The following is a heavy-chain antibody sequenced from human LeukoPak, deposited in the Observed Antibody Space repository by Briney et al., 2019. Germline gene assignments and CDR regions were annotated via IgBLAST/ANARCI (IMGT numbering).Heavy chain of an antibody. CDR2: INPSRGST. D-gene: IGHD1-7*01. V-gene: IGHV1-46*01. CDR3: ARNYDSGFDY. Sequence: ASVKVSCKASGYTFTNYYIHWVRQAPGQGLEWMGMINPSRGSTSYARKFQGRVTMTRDTSTSTVYMELSNLRSEDTAVYYCARNYDSGFDYWGQGTLVTVFS. J-gene: IGHJ4*02. CDR1: GYTFTNYY.